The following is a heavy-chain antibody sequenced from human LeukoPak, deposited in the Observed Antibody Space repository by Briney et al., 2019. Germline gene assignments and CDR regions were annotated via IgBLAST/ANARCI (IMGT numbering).Heavy chain of an antibody. Sequence: ASVKVSCKASGYTFTSYGISWVRQAPGQGLEWMGWISAYNGNTNYAQKLQGGVTMTTDTSTSTAYMELRSLRSDDTAVYYCARRRIQLWLLAAYFDYWGQGTLVTVSS. CDR1: GYTFTSYG. D-gene: IGHD5-18*01. CDR2: ISAYNGNT. CDR3: ARRRIQLWLLAAYFDY. V-gene: IGHV1-18*01. J-gene: IGHJ4*02.